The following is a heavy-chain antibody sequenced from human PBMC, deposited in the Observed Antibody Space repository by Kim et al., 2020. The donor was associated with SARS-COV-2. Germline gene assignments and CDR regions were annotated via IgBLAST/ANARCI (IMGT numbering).Heavy chain of an antibody. V-gene: IGHV4-39*01. CDR3: ARYCSGGSCARTFDP. J-gene: IGHJ5*02. CDR1: GGSISSSSYY. CDR2: IYYSGST. Sequence: SETLSLTCTVSGGSISSSSYYWGWIRQPPGKGLEWIGSIYYSGSTYYNPSLKSRVTISVDTSKNQFSLKLSSVTAADTAVYYCARYCSGGSCARTFDPWGQGTLVTVSS. D-gene: IGHD2-15*01.